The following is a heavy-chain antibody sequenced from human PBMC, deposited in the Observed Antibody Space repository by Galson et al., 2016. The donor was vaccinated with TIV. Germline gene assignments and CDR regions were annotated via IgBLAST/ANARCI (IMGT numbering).Heavy chain of an antibody. Sequence: SETLSLTCTASGDSITSSSYYWDWIRQPPGKGLDWIGSIYCSGITYYNPSLKSRVTISVDTSKNQFSLRLSSVTAADTAVYYCARRRGGYYYLYGMDVWGQGTTVTVSS. J-gene: IGHJ6*02. CDR1: GDSITSSSYY. CDR3: ARRRGGYYYLYGMDV. CDR2: IYCSGIT. V-gene: IGHV4-39*01. D-gene: IGHD3-22*01.